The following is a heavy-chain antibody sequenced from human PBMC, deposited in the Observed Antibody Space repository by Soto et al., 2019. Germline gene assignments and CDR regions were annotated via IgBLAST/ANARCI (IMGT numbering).Heavy chain of an antibody. CDR1: GYTLTELS. CDR2: FDPEDGET. CDR3: ATLIYCSSTSCYSGAFDI. D-gene: IGHD2-2*01. Sequence: QVQLVQSGAEVKKPGASVKVSCKVSGYTLTELSMHWVRQAPGKGLEWMGGFDPEDGETIYAQKFQGSVTMTDDTSTDTAYMELSSLRSEDTAVYYCATLIYCSSTSCYSGAFDIWGQGTMVTVSS. V-gene: IGHV1-24*01. J-gene: IGHJ3*02.